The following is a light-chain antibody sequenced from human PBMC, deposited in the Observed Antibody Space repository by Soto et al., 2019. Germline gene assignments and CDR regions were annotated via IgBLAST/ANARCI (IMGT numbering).Light chain of an antibody. CDR2: DAS. J-gene: IGKJ4*01. Sequence: EIVLIQSPATLSLSPGERATLSCRASQSVGSYLAWYQHKPGQAPRLLISDASNRATGIPARFSGSGSETDFTLTISSLEPEDYAAYYCQQRSNWPSLTFGGGTKVDIK. V-gene: IGKV3-11*01. CDR3: QQRSNWPSLT. CDR1: QSVGSY.